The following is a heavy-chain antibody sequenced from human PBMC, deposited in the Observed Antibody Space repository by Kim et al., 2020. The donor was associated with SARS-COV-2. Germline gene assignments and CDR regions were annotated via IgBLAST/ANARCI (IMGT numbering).Heavy chain of an antibody. CDR3: ARDIEEWQLLGGFDY. D-gene: IGHD1-26*01. V-gene: IGHV3-74*03. CDR2: INSDGSRT. Sequence: GGSLRLSCAASGFSFSTYWMHWVRQVPGKGLVWVSRINSDGSRTKYADSVKGRFTISRDNAKNTLYLQMNSLRGDDTAVYYCARDIEEWQLLGGFDYWGQGTLVTVSS. J-gene: IGHJ4*02. CDR1: GFSFSTYW.